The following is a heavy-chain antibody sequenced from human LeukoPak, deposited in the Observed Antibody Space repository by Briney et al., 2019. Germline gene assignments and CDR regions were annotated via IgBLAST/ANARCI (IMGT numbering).Heavy chain of an antibody. V-gene: IGHV3-11*04. CDR1: GFTFSDYY. CDR2: ITAGGGTI. Sequence: GGSLRLSCAASGFTFSDYYMSWIRQAPGKGLEWVSYITAGGGTIYYADSVKGRFTISRDNAKNSLHLQLNSLRAEDTAVYYCAREACSGGSCYSFRVQGTFDIWGQGTMVTVSS. D-gene: IGHD2-15*01. J-gene: IGHJ3*02. CDR3: AREACSGGSCYSFRVQGTFDI.